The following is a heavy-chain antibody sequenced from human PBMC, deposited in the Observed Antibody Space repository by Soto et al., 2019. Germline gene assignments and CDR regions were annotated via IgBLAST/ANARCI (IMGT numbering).Heavy chain of an antibody. V-gene: IGHV3-33*01. Sequence: GGSLRLSCAASGFTFSSYGMHWVRQAPGKGLEWVAVIWYDGSNKYYADSVKGRFTISRDNSKNTLYLQMNSLRAEDTAVYYCARDRLRGLRYFDWLFDYWGQGTLVTVSS. CDR2: IWYDGSNK. D-gene: IGHD3-9*01. CDR3: ARDRLRGLRYFDWLFDY. CDR1: GFTFSSYG. J-gene: IGHJ4*02.